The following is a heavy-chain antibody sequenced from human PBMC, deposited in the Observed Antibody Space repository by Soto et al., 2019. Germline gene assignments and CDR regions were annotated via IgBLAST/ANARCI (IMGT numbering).Heavy chain of an antibody. V-gene: IGHV1-18*01. Sequence: SVKVSCKASGYTFTSYGISWVRQAPGQGLEWMGWISAYNGNTNYAQKLQGRVTMTTDTSTSTAYMELRSLRSDDTAVYYCARDKVVVVPAAISNYYYGMDVWGQGTTVTVSS. J-gene: IGHJ6*02. CDR3: ARDKVVVVPAAISNYYYGMDV. CDR1: GYTFTSYG. CDR2: ISAYNGNT. D-gene: IGHD2-2*01.